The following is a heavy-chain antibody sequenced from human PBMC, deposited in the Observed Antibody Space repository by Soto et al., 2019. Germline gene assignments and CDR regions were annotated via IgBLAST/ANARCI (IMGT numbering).Heavy chain of an antibody. CDR2: ISGSGGST. V-gene: IGHV3-23*01. CDR1: GFTFSSYA. Sequence: GGSLRLSCAASGFTFSSYAMSWVRQAPGKGLEWVSAISGSGGSTYYADSVKGRFTISRDNSKNTLYLQMNSRRAEDSAVYYCAKGESGDVDTDAFDIWGQGTMVTVSS. J-gene: IGHJ3*02. D-gene: IGHD5-18*01. CDR3: AKGESGDVDTDAFDI.